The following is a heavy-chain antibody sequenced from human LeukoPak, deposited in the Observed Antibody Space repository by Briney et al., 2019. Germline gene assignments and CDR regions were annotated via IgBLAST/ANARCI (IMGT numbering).Heavy chain of an antibody. V-gene: IGHV1-46*01. CDR1: GYTFTSYG. J-gene: IGHJ4*02. Sequence: ASVKVSCKASGYTFTSYGISWVRQAPGQGLEWMGIINPSGGSTIYAQEFQGRVTMTRDTSTSTVYMELSSLRSEDTAVYYCARVAEEMATRGPFDYWGQGTLVTVSS. D-gene: IGHD5-24*01. CDR3: ARVAEEMATRGPFDY. CDR2: INPSGGST.